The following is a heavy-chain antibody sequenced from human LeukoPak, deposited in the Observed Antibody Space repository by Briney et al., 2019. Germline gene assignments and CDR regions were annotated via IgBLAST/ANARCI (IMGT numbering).Heavy chain of an antibody. V-gene: IGHV3-23*01. J-gene: IGHJ3*02. CDR1: GFTFSSYA. CDR3: APRGGYIDAFDI. Sequence: PGGSLRLSCAASGFTFSSYAMSWVRQAPGKGLEWVSAISGSGGSTYYADSVKGRFTISRDNSKNTLYLQMNSLRAKDTAVYYCAPRGGYIDAFDIWGQGTMVTVSS. D-gene: IGHD3-22*01. CDR2: ISGSGGST.